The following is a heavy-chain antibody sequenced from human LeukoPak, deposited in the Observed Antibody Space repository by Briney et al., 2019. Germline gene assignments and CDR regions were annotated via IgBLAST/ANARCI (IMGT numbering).Heavy chain of an antibody. D-gene: IGHD3-16*01. Sequence: GRSLRPSRPPSGSRSSTSCMDWVRQAPGKGLESLVLIWHVGSKKNYADSVKGRLTIARDKSKHTLYHQLNDLRAEDTDITYWAGKSPRGGDFYCEFWGQGTLVSVSS. J-gene: IGHJ4*02. V-gene: IGHV3-33*01. CDR3: AGKSPRGGDFYCEF. CDR2: IWHVGSKK. CDR1: GSRSSTSC.